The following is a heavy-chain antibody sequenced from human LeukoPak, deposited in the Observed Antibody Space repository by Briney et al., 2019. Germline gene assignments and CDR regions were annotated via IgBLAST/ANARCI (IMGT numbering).Heavy chain of an antibody. V-gene: IGHV4-4*07. Sequence: SETLSLTCTVSGGSISSYYWSWIRQPAGKGLEWIGRIYTSGSTNYNPPLKSRVTMSVDMSKNQFSLKLRSVTAADTAVYYCARDVVAARGSFDYWGQGTLVTVSS. CDR3: ARDVVAARGSFDY. CDR1: GGSISSYY. D-gene: IGHD2-2*01. CDR2: IYTSGST. J-gene: IGHJ4*02.